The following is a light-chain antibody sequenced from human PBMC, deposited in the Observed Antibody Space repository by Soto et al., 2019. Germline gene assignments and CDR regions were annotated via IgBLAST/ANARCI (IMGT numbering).Light chain of an antibody. Sequence: EIVLTQSPGTLSLSPGERATLSCRASQSVRNTYLAWYQQKPGQAPRLLVSGASSRATGIPDRYSGSGSGTDFTLTIIRLEPEDFAVYFCQQYGDSPPTFGGGTRVEI. CDR3: QQYGDSPPT. J-gene: IGKJ4*01. CDR2: GAS. V-gene: IGKV3-20*01. CDR1: QSVRNTY.